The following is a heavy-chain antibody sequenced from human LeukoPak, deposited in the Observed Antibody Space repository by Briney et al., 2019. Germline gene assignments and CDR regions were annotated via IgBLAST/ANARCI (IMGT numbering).Heavy chain of an antibody. J-gene: IGHJ4*02. V-gene: IGHV3-48*03. CDR1: GFTFSGHE. CDR2: ISDSGTTI. CDR3: ARGENFLSGTYQRAFDN. D-gene: IGHD1-26*01. Sequence: PGGSLRLSCAAAGFTFSGHEMNWVRQAPGKGLEGVSYISDSGTTIYCADSVKGRFTIYRDNAKNSLYLQMNSLRAEDTALYSCARGENFLSGTYQRAFDNWGQGTLVTVSS.